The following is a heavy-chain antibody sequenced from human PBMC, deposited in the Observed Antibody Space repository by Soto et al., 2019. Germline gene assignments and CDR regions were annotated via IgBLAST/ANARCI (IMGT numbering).Heavy chain of an antibody. J-gene: IGHJ3*02. D-gene: IGHD3-10*01. V-gene: IGHV2-5*02. CDR3: AHPTLWCGERVDAFDI. Sequence: QITLKESGPTLVKPTQTLTLTCTFSGFSLSTSGVGVGWIRQPPGKALEWLALIYWDDDKRYSPSLKSRLTITKDTSKNQVVLTMTNMDPVDTATYYCAHPTLWCGERVDAFDIWGQGTMVTVSS. CDR2: IYWDDDK. CDR1: GFSLSTSGVG.